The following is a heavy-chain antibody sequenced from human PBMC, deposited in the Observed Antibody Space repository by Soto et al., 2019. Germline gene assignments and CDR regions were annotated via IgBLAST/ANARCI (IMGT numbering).Heavy chain of an antibody. CDR3: AKPSYDFWSGYYHPFDY. J-gene: IGHJ4*02. D-gene: IGHD3-3*01. Sequence: QVQLVESGGGVVQPGRSLRLSCAASGFSFSSFGMDWVRQAPGEGLEWVAIIWYDGSLEYYADSVKGRFTISRDNSKNTLYLQMNSLRVEDTAVYYCAKPSYDFWSGYYHPFDYWGQGTLLTVSS. V-gene: IGHV3-33*03. CDR1: GFSFSSFG. CDR2: IWYDGSLE.